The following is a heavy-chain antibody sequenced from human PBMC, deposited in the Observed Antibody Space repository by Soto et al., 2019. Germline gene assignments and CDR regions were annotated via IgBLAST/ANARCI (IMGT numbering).Heavy chain of an antibody. CDR3: ARGVGFGYYYYHMDL. J-gene: IGHJ6*02. CDR1: GDSVTSVSGY. D-gene: IGHD3-10*01. V-gene: IGHV4-61*01. Sequence: PSETLSLTCTVSGDSVTSVSGYWSWIRQPPGKGLEWIGYIYYSGSADYNPSLGSRVTISIDTSKNQFSLKLTSVTAADTAVYYCARGVGFGYYYYHMDLWGQGTTVT. CDR2: IYYSGSA.